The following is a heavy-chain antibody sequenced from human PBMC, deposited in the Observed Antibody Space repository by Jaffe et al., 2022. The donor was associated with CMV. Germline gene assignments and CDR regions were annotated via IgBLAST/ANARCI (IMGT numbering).Heavy chain of an antibody. D-gene: IGHD3-16*02. J-gene: IGHJ4*02. Sequence: EVQLVESGGGLVKPGGSLRLSCVASGFTFSSYHMNWVRQAPGKGLEWVSSISNTINYIYYADSVRGRFTISRDNAKNSLYLQMNSLRAEDTAMYYCARAPARSDYVWGNHRYTPEFFDYWGQGTLVTVSS. V-gene: IGHV3-21*01. CDR3: ARAPARSDYVWGNHRYTPEFFDY. CDR2: ISNTINYI. CDR1: GFTFSSYH.